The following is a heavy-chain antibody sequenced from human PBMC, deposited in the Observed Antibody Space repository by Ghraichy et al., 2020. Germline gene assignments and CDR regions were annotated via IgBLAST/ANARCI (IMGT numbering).Heavy chain of an antibody. D-gene: IGHD6-19*01. J-gene: IGHJ4*02. V-gene: IGHV1-69*04. CDR3: ARDNTQEYSSGWSH. Sequence: SVKVSCKASGGTFSSYAISWVRQAPGQGLEWMGRIIPILGIANYAQKFQGRVTITADKSTSTAYMELSSLRSEDTAVYYCARDNTQEYSSGWSHWGQGTLVTVSS. CDR1: GGTFSSYA. CDR2: IIPILGIA.